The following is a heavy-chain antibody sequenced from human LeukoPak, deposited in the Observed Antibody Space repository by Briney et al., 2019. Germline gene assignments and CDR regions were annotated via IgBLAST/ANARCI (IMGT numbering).Heavy chain of an antibody. Sequence: ASVKVSCKASGYTFTSYGISWVRQAPGQGLEWMGWISAYNGNTNYAQKLQGRVTMTTDTSTSTAYMELRSLRSGDTAVYYCASTTVTHYYYGMDVWGQGTTVTVSS. CDR1: GYTFTSYG. D-gene: IGHD4-17*01. V-gene: IGHV1-18*01. CDR2: ISAYNGNT. J-gene: IGHJ6*02. CDR3: ASTTVTHYYYGMDV.